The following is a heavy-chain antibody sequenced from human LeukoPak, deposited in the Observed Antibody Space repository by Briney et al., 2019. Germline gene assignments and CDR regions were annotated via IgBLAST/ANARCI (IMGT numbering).Heavy chain of an antibody. CDR3: AKTGGNKLERPLGY. V-gene: IGHV3-23*01. CDR2: ISGSGGST. J-gene: IGHJ4*02. D-gene: IGHD1-1*01. Sequence: PGGSLRLSCAASGFTFSSYAMSWVRQAPGKGLEWVSAISGSGGSTYYADSVKCRLTISRDNSKNKLYLQMNSLRAEDTAVYYCAKTGGNKLERPLGYWGQGTLVTVSS. CDR1: GFTFSSYA.